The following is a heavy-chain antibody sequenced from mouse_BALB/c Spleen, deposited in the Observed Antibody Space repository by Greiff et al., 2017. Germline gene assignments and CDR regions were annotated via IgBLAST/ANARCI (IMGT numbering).Heavy chain of an antibody. D-gene: IGHD2-14*01. V-gene: IGHV5-4*02. Sequence: EVHLVESGGGLVKPGGSLKLSCAASGFTFSDYYMYWVRQTPEKRLEWVATISDGGSYTYYPDSVKGRFTISRDNAKNNLYLQMSSLKSEDTAMYYCAREKASYYRYDSFADWGQGTLVTVSA. CDR1: GFTFSDYY. CDR3: AREKASYYRYDSFAD. J-gene: IGHJ3*01. CDR2: ISDGGSYT.